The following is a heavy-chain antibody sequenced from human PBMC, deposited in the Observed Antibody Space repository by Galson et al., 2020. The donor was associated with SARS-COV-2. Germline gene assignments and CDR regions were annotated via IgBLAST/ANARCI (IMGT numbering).Heavy chain of an antibody. J-gene: IGHJ6*02. CDR1: GYTFTGYY. CDR2: INPKSGGT. D-gene: IGHD3-22*01. CDR3: ARDEGYYYDSSGYYYSYYGMDV. V-gene: IGHV1-2*04. Sequence: ASVKVSCKASGYTFTGYYMHWVRQAPGQGLEWMGWINPKSGGTNYAQNFQGWVTMTRDTSVSTAYMELSRLRFNDMAVYYCARDEGYYYDSSGYYYSYYGMDVWGQGTTVTVSS.